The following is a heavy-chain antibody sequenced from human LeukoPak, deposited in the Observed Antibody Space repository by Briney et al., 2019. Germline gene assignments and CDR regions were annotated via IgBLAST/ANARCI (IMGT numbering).Heavy chain of an antibody. V-gene: IGHV4-4*07. CDR3: AREGGSLNAFDI. CDR2: IYNTGST. CDR1: GGSISRYN. Sequence: KASETLSLTCTVSGGSISRYNWSWIRQPAGKGLEWIGCIYNTGSTNYNPSLKSRVTMSLDTSKNQFSLKLRSVTAADTAVYYCAREGGSLNAFDIWGQGTMVTVSS. J-gene: IGHJ3*02. D-gene: IGHD3-16*01.